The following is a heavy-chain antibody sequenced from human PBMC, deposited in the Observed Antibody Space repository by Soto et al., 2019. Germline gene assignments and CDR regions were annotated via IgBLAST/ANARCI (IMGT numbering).Heavy chain of an antibody. D-gene: IGHD2-21*02. CDR3: AKDAVYGDGLWLVAD. V-gene: IGHV3-23*01. CDR2: ITGSGGTI. J-gene: IGHJ4*02. CDR1: GFAFRKNA. Sequence: DVQLLESGGGWVHPGGSLRLSWPAPGFAFRKNALIWVRQLPGKGREWVSGITGSGGTIEYAASVKGRFTISRDNSKNTVYLQMNSLRAEDTAMYYCAKDAVYGDGLWLVADWGQGTLVTVS.